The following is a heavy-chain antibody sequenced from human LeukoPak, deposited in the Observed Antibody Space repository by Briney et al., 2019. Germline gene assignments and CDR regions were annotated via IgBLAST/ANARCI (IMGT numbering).Heavy chain of an antibody. D-gene: IGHD2-2*01. Sequence: GGSLRLSCAASEFTFSSYAMSWVRQAPGKGLEWVSAISNSGGSTYYADSVKGRFTISRDNSKNTLFLQMNSLTAEDTAVYYCAKTTRAAAGYYMDVWGKGTTVTVSS. CDR3: AKTTRAAAGYYMDV. CDR2: ISNSGGST. CDR1: EFTFSSYA. J-gene: IGHJ6*03. V-gene: IGHV3-23*01.